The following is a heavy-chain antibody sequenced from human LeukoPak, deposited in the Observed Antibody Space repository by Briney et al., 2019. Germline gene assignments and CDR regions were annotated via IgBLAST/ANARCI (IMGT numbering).Heavy chain of an antibody. CDR2: ISWNSGSI. CDR1: GFTFDDYA. J-gene: IGHJ6*03. V-gene: IGHV3-9*01. CDR3: AKDKRRGVAARLFTHSRHYYYYMDV. Sequence: GGSLRLSCAASGFTFDDYAMHWVRQAPGKGLEWVSGISWNSGSIGYADSVKGRFTISRDNAKNSLYLQMNSLRAEDTALYYCAKDKRRGVAARLFTHSRHYYYYMDVWGKGTTVTVSS. D-gene: IGHD6-6*01.